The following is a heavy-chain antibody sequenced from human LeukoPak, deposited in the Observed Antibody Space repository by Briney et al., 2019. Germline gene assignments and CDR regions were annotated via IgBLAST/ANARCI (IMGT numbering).Heavy chain of an antibody. CDR2: ISYDGSNK. Sequence: PGGSLRLSCAASGFTFSSYAMHWVRQAPGKGLEWVAVISYDGSNKYYADSVKGRFTISRDNSKNTLYLQMNSLRAEDTAVYYCARDLAPLYSSSWYVHYYYGMDVWGQGTTVTVSS. CDR3: ARDLAPLYSSSWYVHYYYGMDV. V-gene: IGHV3-30-3*01. CDR1: GFTFSSYA. D-gene: IGHD6-13*01. J-gene: IGHJ6*02.